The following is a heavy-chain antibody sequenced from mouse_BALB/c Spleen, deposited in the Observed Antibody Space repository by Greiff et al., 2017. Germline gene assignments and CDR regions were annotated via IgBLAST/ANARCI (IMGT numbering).Heavy chain of an antibody. D-gene: IGHD2-3*01. CDR1: GFTFSSYG. V-gene: IGHV5-6*01. CDR3: ARHEKDGYYYYAMDY. Sequence: EVQGVESGGDLVKPGGSLKLSCAASGFTFSSYGMSWVRQTPDKRLEWVATISSGGSYTYYPDSVKGRFTISRDNAKNTLYLQMSSLKSEDTAMYYCARHEKDGYYYYAMDYWGQGTSVTVSA. J-gene: IGHJ4*01. CDR2: ISSGGSYT.